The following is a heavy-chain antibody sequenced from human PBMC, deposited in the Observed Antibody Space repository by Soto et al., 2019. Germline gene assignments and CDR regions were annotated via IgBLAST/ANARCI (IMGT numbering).Heavy chain of an antibody. CDR1: GGTFSSYA. D-gene: IGHD5-18*01. Sequence: ASVKVSCKASGGTFSSYAISWVRQAPGQGLEWMGGIIPIFGTANYAQKFQGRVTITADESTSTAYMELSSLRSEDTAVYYCARAGLNTAMVLYYFDYWGQGTLVTVSS. CDR3: ARAGLNTAMVLYYFDY. V-gene: IGHV1-69*13. CDR2: IIPIFGTA. J-gene: IGHJ4*02.